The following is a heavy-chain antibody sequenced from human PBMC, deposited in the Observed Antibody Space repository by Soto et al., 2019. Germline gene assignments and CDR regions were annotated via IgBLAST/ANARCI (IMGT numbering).Heavy chain of an antibody. CDR1: GYPFTSYG. V-gene: IGHV1-18*01. J-gene: IGHJ6*02. D-gene: IGHD6-13*01. CDR3: ARAPGIAAAGTYYYYYYGMDV. CDR2: ISAYNVNT. Sequence: ASVKVSCKASGYPFTSYGISWVRQAPGQGLEWMGWISAYNVNTNYAQKIQGRVTMTTDTYTSTAYMELRSLRSDDTAVYYCARAPGIAAAGTYYYYYYGMDVWGQGTTVTVSS.